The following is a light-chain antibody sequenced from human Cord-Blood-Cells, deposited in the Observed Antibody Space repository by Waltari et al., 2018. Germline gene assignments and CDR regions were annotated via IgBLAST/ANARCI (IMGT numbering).Light chain of an antibody. V-gene: IGKV4-1*01. CDR2: WAS. Sequence: DIVMTQSPDSLAVSRGERATINCQSSQSVLYSSNNKNYLAWYQQKPGQPPRLLIYWASTRESGVPDRFSGSGSGTDFTLTISSLQAEDVAVYYCQQYYSTPWTFGQGTKVEIK. CDR1: QSVLYSSNNKNY. CDR3: QQYYSTPWT. J-gene: IGKJ1*01.